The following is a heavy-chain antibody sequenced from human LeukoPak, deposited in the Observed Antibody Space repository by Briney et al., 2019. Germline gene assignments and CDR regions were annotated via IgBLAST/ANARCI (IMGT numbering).Heavy chain of an antibody. Sequence: VASVTVSFTASGYTFTGYYMHWVRQAPGQGLEWMGWINPNSGGTNYAQKFQGRVTMTRDTSISTAYTELSRLRSDDTAVYYCARDSGSYALDIWGQGTMVTVSS. CDR1: GYTFTGYY. D-gene: IGHD1-26*01. V-gene: IGHV1-2*02. J-gene: IGHJ3*02. CDR2: INPNSGGT. CDR3: ARDSGSYALDI.